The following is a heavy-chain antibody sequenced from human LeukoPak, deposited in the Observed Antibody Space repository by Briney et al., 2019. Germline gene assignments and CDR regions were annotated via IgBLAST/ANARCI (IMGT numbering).Heavy chain of an antibody. Sequence: SETLSFTCAVYGGSFSGYYWSWIRQPPGKGLEWIGEINHSGSTNYNPSLKSRVTISVDTSKNQFSLKLSSVTAADTAVYYCARELDYDSSGYYRYFDYWGQGTLVTVSS. J-gene: IGHJ4*02. CDR1: GGSFSGYY. V-gene: IGHV4-34*01. CDR3: ARELDYDSSGYYRYFDY. D-gene: IGHD3-22*01. CDR2: INHSGST.